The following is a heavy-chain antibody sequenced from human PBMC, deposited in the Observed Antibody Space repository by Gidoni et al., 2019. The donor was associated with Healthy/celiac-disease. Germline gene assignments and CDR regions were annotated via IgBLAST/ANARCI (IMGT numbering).Heavy chain of an antibody. Sequence: VVQPGRSLRLSCAASGFTFSSYGMHWVRQAPGKGLEWVAVIWYVGSNKYYADSVKGRFTISRDNSKNTLYLQMNSLRAEDTAVYYCARDSYYYYYGMDVWGQGTTVTVSS. V-gene: IGHV3-33*01. CDR2: IWYVGSNK. CDR1: GFTFSSYG. CDR3: ARDSYYYYYGMDV. J-gene: IGHJ6*02.